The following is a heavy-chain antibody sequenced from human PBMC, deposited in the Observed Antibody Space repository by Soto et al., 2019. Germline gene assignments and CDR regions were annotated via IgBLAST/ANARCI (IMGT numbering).Heavy chain of an antibody. D-gene: IGHD3-22*01. J-gene: IGHJ4*02. Sequence: SGPTLVNPTQTLTLTCTFSGFSLSTSGMCVSWIRQPPGKALEWLALIDWDDDKYYSTSLKTRLTISKDTSKNQVVLTMTNMDPVDTATYYCARSWDSSGYFEFDYWGQGTLVTVSS. CDR3: ARSWDSSGYFEFDY. V-gene: IGHV2-70*01. CDR1: GFSLSTSGMC. CDR2: IDWDDDK.